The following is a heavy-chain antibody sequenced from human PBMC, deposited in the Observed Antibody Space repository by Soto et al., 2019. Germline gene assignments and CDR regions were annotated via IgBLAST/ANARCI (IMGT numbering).Heavy chain of an antibody. CDR2: IKQDGSEK. J-gene: IGHJ6*02. CDR1: GFTFSSYW. CDR3: ARSGHGGYSSGWYRYYYGMDV. V-gene: IGHV3-7*03. Sequence: PGGSLRLSCAASGFTFSSYWMSWVRQAPGKGLEWVANIKQDGSEKYYVDAVKGRFTISRDNAKNSLYLQMNSLRAEDTAVYYCARSGHGGYSSGWYRYYYGMDVWGQGTTVTVSS. D-gene: IGHD6-19*01.